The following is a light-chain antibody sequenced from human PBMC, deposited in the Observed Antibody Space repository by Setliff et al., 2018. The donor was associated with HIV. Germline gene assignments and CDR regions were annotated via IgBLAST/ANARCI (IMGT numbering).Light chain of an antibody. Sequence: QSALAQPASVSGSPGQSITISCTGTGSDVGTSKYVSWYQQHPGKAPKLIIYDVTTRPSGVPDRFSGSKSGTSASLAISGLQSEDDANYYCASWEDSLIRLYVFGTGTKVTVL. V-gene: IGLV2-14*03. CDR2: DVT. CDR1: GSDVGTSKY. J-gene: IGLJ1*01. CDR3: ASWEDSLIRLYV.